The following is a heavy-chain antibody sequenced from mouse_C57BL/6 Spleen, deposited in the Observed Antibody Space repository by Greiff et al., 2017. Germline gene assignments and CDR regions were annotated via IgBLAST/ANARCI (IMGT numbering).Heavy chain of an antibody. V-gene: IGHV5-4*03. CDR3: ARGLGLFDY. CDR2: ISDGGSYT. J-gene: IGHJ2*01. D-gene: IGHD4-1*01. CDR1: GFTFSSYA. Sequence: EVKLMESGGGLVKPGGSLKLSCAASGFTFSSYAMSWVRQTPEKRLEWVATISDGGSYTYYPDNVKGRFTISRDNAKNNLYLQMSHLKSEDTAMYYCARGLGLFDYWGQGTTLTVSS.